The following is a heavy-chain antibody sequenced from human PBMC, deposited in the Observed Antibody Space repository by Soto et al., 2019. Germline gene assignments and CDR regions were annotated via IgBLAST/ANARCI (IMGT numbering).Heavy chain of an antibody. CDR1: GGTFSSYA. CDR3: ARAVPVGATVSEKYYYCYGMDV. D-gene: IGHD1-26*01. CDR2: IIPIFGTA. V-gene: IGHV1-69*13. J-gene: IGHJ6*02. Sequence: SLKVSCNASGGTFSSYAISWVRQAPGQGLEWMGGIIPIFGTANYAQKFQGRVTITADESTSTAYMELGSLRSEDTAVYYCARAVPVGATVSEKYYYCYGMDVWGQGTTVIVSS.